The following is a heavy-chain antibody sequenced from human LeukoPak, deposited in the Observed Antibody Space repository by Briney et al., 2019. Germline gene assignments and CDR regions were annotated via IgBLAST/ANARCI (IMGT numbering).Heavy chain of an antibody. V-gene: IGHV3-30*02. Sequence: GGSLRLSCAASGFTFSSYGMHWVRQAPGKGLEWVAFIQYDGSNKYYADSVKGRFTISRDNSKNTLYLQMNSLRAEDTAVYYCAKGLFGELLSHWGQGTLVTVSS. D-gene: IGHD3-10*01. J-gene: IGHJ4*02. CDR1: GFTFSSYG. CDR2: IQYDGSNK. CDR3: AKGLFGELLSH.